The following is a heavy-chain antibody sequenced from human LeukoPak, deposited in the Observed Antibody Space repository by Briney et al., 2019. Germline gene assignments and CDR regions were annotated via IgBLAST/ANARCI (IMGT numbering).Heavy chain of an antibody. Sequence: PSETLSLTCAVSGYSISSGYYWGWIRQPPGKGLEWIGSIYHSGSTYYNPSLKSRVTISVDTSKNQFSLKLSSVTVTDTAVYYCAIGPGYSSGWYLYWGQGTLVTVSS. J-gene: IGHJ4*02. CDR2: IYHSGST. CDR3: AIGPGYSSGWYLY. V-gene: IGHV4-38-2*01. D-gene: IGHD6-19*01. CDR1: GYSISSGYY.